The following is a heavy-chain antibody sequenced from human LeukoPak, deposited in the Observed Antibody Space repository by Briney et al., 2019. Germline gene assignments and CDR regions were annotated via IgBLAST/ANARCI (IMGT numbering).Heavy chain of an antibody. J-gene: IGHJ4*02. CDR3: AKDARRTNGWYFFDY. CDR1: GFTFSSYA. Sequence: PGGSLRLSCAASGFTFSSYAMSWVRQAPGKGLEWVSAISGSGSLTYYADSVKGRFTISRDNSKNTLFLQMNSLRAEDTAVYYCAKDARRTNGWYFFDYWGQGTLVTVSS. V-gene: IGHV3-23*01. CDR2: ISGSGSLT. D-gene: IGHD6-19*01.